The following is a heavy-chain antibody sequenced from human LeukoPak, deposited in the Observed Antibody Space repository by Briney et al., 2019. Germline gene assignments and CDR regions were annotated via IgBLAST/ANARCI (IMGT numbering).Heavy chain of an antibody. CDR3: ARARRDGYNKTPDY. J-gene: IGHJ4*02. CDR2: IYYSGST. Sequence: PSETLSLTCTVPGGSISSYYWSWIRQPPGKGLEWIGYIYYSGSTNYNPSLKSRVTISVDTSKNQFSLKLSSVTAADTAVYYCARARRDGYNKTPDYWGQGTLVTVSS. V-gene: IGHV4-59*01. D-gene: IGHD5-24*01. CDR1: GGSISSYY.